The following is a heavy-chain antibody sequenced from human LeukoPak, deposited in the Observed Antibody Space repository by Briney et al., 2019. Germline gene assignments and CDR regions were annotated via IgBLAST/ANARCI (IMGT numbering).Heavy chain of an antibody. V-gene: IGHV3-74*01. CDR2: INSDGTGT. Sequence: PGGSLRLSCAASGFTFNSYWMHWVRQAPGKGLVWVSRINSDGTGTTYAVSVKGRFTISRDNAKNTLYLQMNSLRAEDTAVYYCARDFSGWYYNWFDPWGQGTLVTVSS. D-gene: IGHD6-19*01. CDR1: GFTFNSYW. CDR3: ARDFSGWYYNWFDP. J-gene: IGHJ5*02.